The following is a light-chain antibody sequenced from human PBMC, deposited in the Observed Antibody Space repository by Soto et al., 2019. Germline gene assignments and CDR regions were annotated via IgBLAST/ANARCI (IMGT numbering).Light chain of an antibody. CDR1: QSVSSSY. CDR2: GAS. CDR3: QQYGSSPFP. Sequence: EIVFTQSPGTLSLSPGERATLSCRASQSVSSSYLAWYQQKPGQAPRLLIYGASSRATGIPDRFSGSGSGTDFTLTISRLEPEDFAVYYCQQYGSSPFPFGQGTKVDIK. V-gene: IGKV3-20*01. J-gene: IGKJ1*01.